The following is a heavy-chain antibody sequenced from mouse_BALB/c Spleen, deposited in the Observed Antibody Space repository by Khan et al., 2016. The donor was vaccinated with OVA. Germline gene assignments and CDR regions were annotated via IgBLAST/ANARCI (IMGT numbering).Heavy chain of an antibody. CDR1: GYTFTSHT. J-gene: IGHJ4*01. CDR2: INPRSGYT. V-gene: IGHV1-4*01. Sequence: VQLQQSGAELARPGASVKMSCKASGYTFTSHTMHWVKQRPGQGLEWIGYINPRSGYTQYNQKFNDKATLTAEISSSTAYLQLSSLTAEDSAVYYCARRATGYAFDYWGQGTSVTVSS. CDR3: ARRATGYAFDY.